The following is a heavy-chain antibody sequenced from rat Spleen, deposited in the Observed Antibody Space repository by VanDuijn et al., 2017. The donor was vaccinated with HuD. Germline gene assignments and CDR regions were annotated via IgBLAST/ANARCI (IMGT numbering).Heavy chain of an antibody. CDR2: ITNTGGST. Sequence: EVQLVKSGGGLVQPGRSLKLSCVASGFTFNNYWMTWIRQAPGKGLEWVASITNTGGSTYYPDSVKGRFTISRDNAKSTLYLQMNSLRSEDTATYYCTSFNSGYPNWFAYWGQGTLVTVSS. CDR1: GFTFNNYW. CDR3: TSFNSGYPNWFAY. J-gene: IGHJ3*01. V-gene: IGHV5-31*01. D-gene: IGHD4-3*01.